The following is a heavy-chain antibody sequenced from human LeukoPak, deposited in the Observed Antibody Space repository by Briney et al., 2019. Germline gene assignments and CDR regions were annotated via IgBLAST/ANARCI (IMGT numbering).Heavy chain of an antibody. CDR3: ARPLVYYDSSGYYPLDY. CDR2: ISSSSSYI. Sequence: GVSLTLSCAASGFTFSRYRMNCSGQAPGMELKWVSSISSSSSYIYYADSVKGRFTISRDNAKNSLYLQMNSLRAEDTAVYYCARPLVYYDSSGYYPLDYWGQGTLVTVSS. V-gene: IGHV3-21*01. CDR1: GFTFSRYR. D-gene: IGHD3-22*01. J-gene: IGHJ4*02.